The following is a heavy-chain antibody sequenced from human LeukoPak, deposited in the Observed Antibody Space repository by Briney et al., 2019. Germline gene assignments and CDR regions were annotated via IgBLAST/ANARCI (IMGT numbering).Heavy chain of an antibody. D-gene: IGHD1-26*01. V-gene: IGHV3-13*05. Sequence: GGSLRLSCAASGFTFSIYDMHWVRHATGKGLEWVSAFDTAGDRFYPGSVQDRLTISKENAKNSLYLQKNSLRAGDTAVYYCARGSIVEGMDVWGQGTTVSVSS. CDR1: GFTFSIYD. J-gene: IGHJ6*01. CDR3: ARGSIVEGMDV. CDR2: FDTAGDR.